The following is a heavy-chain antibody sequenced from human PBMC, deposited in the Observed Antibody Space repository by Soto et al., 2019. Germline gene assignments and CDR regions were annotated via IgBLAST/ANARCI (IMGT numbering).Heavy chain of an antibody. D-gene: IGHD3-3*01. CDR1: GFTFSSYG. Sequence: GGFLRLSCAASGFTFSSYGMHWVRQAPGKGLEWVAVISYDGSNKYYADSVKGRFTISRDNSKNTLYLQMNSLRAEDTAVYYCAKDVSTIFGVVIIRGRWFDYWGQGTLVTVSS. CDR2: ISYDGSNK. V-gene: IGHV3-30*18. J-gene: IGHJ4*02. CDR3: AKDVSTIFGVVIIRGRWFDY.